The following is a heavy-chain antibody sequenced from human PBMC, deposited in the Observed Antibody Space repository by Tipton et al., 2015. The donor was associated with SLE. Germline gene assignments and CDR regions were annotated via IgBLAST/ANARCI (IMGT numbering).Heavy chain of an antibody. Sequence: TLSLTCAVSGYSISSGYYWGWIRQPPGKGLEWIGSIYHSGSTYYNPSLKSRVTISVDTSKNQFSLKLSSVTAADTAVYYYALEEKEEGFDPWGQGTLVTVSS. CDR1: GYSISSGYY. V-gene: IGHV4-38-2*01. J-gene: IGHJ5*02. D-gene: IGHD5-24*01. CDR2: IYHSGST. CDR3: ALEEKEEGFDP.